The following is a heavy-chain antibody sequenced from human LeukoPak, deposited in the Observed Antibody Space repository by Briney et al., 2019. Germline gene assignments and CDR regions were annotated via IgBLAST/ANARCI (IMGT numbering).Heavy chain of an antibody. CDR1: GGSISSSSYY. J-gene: IGHJ3*02. CDR3: ARYYYFWLAFDI. Sequence: PSETLSLTCTVSGGSISSSSYYWGWSRQPPGKGLEWIGSIYYSGSTYYNPSLKSRVTISVDTSKNQFSLKLSSVTAADTAVYYCARYYYFWLAFDIWGQGTMVTVSS. V-gene: IGHV4-39*01. CDR2: IYYSGST. D-gene: IGHD3-3*01.